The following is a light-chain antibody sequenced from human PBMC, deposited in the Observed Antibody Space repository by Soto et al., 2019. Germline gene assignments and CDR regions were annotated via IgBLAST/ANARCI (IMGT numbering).Light chain of an antibody. CDR3: QYYNDYCWT. V-gene: IGKV1-5*03. CDR2: ETS. Sequence: DLQLTQSPSTLSASVGDRVTITCRASQTISSWLAWYQQKPGKAPNLLIYETSNLESGVPSRFSGSGSGTEFPLPISRLQPDDFATYYCQYYNDYCWTFGQGTKVEIK. J-gene: IGKJ1*01. CDR1: QTISSW.